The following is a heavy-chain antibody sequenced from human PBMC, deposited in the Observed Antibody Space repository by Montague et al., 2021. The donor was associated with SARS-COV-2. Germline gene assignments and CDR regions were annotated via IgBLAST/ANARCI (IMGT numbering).Heavy chain of an antibody. CDR2: VYRSGDT. J-gene: IGHJ6*02. D-gene: IGHD1-26*01. CDR3: GRGLVGFAGHWL. V-gene: IGHV4-61*02. Sequence: TLSLTCTVSGDSTNSGSYYWSWLRQPAGKGLEWIGRVYRSGDTNYXPSLESRISISIDTSKNQISLRLTSVTAADTGVYYCGRGLVGFAGHWLWGHGTTVTVSS. CDR1: GDSTNSGSYY.